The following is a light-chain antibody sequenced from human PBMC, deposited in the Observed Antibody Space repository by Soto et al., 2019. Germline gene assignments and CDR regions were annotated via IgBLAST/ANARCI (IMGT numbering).Light chain of an antibody. CDR3: HQRQSWPRT. Sequence: MVMTQRPAPLSMSPGVRATHSCRASQSVSSNYLDWYQQNPGQAPRLLIYPPSNSAAGIPARVSGSGSETDFTLTISDVEPEDFAVYYCHQRQSWPRTFGQGTKVEIK. V-gene: IGKV3-11*01. CDR2: PPS. CDR1: QSVSSNY. J-gene: IGKJ1*01.